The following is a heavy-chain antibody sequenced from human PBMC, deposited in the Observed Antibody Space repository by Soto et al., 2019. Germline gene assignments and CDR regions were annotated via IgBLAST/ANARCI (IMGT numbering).Heavy chain of an antibody. CDR1: GFIFSEYA. CDR2: IIKSGGET. D-gene: IGHD1-26*01. Sequence: EVHVLESGGGLVQPGGSLRLSCVASGFIFSEYAMTWIRQAPGKGLEWVAGIIKSGGETYYTDSVKGRFTVSRDNSKNMLYLEMDRLRDDDTARYYCAREEGGSPFDSGGQGTLVTVPS. J-gene: IGHJ4*02. V-gene: IGHV3-23*01. CDR3: AREEGGSPFDS.